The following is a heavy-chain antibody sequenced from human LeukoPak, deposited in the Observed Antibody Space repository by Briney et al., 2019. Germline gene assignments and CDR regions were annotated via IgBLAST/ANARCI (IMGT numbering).Heavy chain of an antibody. CDR1: GGTFSSYA. J-gene: IGHJ6*03. CDR3: ARGGDYLYYYYYYMDV. Sequence: SVKVSCKASGGTFSSYAISWVRQAPGQGLEWMGGIIPIFGTANYAQKFQGRVTITTDESTSTAYMELSSLRSEDTAVYYCARGGDYLYYYYYYMDVWGKGTTVTVSS. CDR2: IIPIFGTA. D-gene: IGHD4-17*01. V-gene: IGHV1-69*05.